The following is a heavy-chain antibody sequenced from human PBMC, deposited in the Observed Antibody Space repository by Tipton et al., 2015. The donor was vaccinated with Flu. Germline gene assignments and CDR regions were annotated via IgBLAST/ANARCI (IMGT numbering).Heavy chain of an antibody. CDR3: ARGDYGDYDHEADAFDI. V-gene: IGHV4-38-2*02. D-gene: IGHD4-17*01. J-gene: IGHJ3*02. CDR2: VHRSGNT. CDR1: GDSIGSDYF. Sequence: TLSLTCSVSGDSIGSDYFWGWIRQPPGKGLQWIGNVHRSGNTYYNPSLTSRVTISVDKSKNQFSLRLTSVTAADAAMYYCARGDYGDYDHEADAFDIWGQGTLVSVSA.